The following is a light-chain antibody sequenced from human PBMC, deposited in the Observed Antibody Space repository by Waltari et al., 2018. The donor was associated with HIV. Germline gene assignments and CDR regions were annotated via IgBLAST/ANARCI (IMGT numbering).Light chain of an antibody. J-gene: IGKJ2*01. CDR1: QSISSW. Sequence: DIQMTQSPSTLSASVGDRVTITCRASQSISSWLDWYQQKPGKAPKLLIYNASTLQNGVPSRFSVSGSETDFSLTISSMQPDDFATYYCQRYNSDSIFGQGTKLEIK. CDR3: QRYNSDSI. CDR2: NAS. V-gene: IGKV1-5*03.